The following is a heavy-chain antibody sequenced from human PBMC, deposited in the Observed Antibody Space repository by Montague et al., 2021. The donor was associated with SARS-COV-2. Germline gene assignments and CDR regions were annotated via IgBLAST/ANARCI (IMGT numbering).Heavy chain of an antibody. V-gene: IGHV4-34*01. CDR1: GGSRGGYY. J-gene: IGHJ5*02. Sequence: SETLSLTCAVYGGSRGGYYWAWIRQTPAKGLEWIGEINHSGSTNYNPSLKSRLTISVDTSKKQFSLKLNSMTAADTAVYYCARGADYDFWSGFLRYKWFDPWGLGTPVTVSS. D-gene: IGHD3-3*01. CDR3: ARGADYDFWSGFLRYKWFDP. CDR2: INHSGST.